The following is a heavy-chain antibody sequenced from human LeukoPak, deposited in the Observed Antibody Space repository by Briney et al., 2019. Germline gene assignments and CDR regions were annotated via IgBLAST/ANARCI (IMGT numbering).Heavy chain of an antibody. J-gene: IGHJ4*02. CDR2: INSDGSST. CDR1: GFTFSSYW. CDR3: PTDRLTGWYPDD. V-gene: IGHV3-74*01. Sequence: PGGSLRLSCASSGFTFSSYWVHWVRQAPGKGLVWVSRINSDGSSTSHADSVKGRFTIPRANATNTLYLQMNSLRAEDTAVYYCPTDRLTGWYPDDCSQATLVTAPS. D-gene: IGHD6-19*01.